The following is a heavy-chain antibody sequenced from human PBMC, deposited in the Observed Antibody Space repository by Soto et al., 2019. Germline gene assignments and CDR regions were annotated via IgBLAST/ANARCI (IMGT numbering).Heavy chain of an antibody. CDR3: ARVRTYDFWSGYPRGLYHPYVMDV. CDR1: GDSISGYY. CDR2: IYYSGST. D-gene: IGHD3-3*01. J-gene: IGHJ6*02. V-gene: IGHV4-59*01. Sequence: SETLSLTCTVSGDSISGYYWSWIRQPPGKGLEWIGYIYYSGSTNYNPSLKSRLTMSVDTSKDQFSLKLSSVTAADTAVYYCARVRTYDFWSGYPRGLYHPYVMDVWGQGTTVTVSS.